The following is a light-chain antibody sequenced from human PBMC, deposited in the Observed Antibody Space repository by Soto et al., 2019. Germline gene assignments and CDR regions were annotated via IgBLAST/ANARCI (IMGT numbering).Light chain of an antibody. J-gene: IGLJ2*01. CDR2: EGS. CDR1: SSDDGSYNL. V-gene: IGLV2-23*01. CDR3: CSYAGSSTLV. Sequence: QSVLTQPASVSGSPGQSITISCTGTSSDDGSYNLVSWYQQNPGKAPKLMIYEGSKRPSGVSNRFSGSKSGNTASLTISGLQAEDEADYYCCSYAGSSTLVFGGGTKRTVL.